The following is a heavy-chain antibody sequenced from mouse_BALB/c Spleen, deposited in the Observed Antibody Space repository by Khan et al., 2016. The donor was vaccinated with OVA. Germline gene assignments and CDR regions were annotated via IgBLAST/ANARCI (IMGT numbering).Heavy chain of an antibody. CDR3: ARGNYYGYAMDY. CDR1: GYSITSNYA. CDR2: ISYSGST. Sequence: EVQLVESGPGLVKPSQSLSLTCTVTGYSITSNYAWHWIRQFPGNKLEWMGYISYSGSTNYNPSLKSRISITRDTSKNQFFLQLNSVTTEDTATYYCARGNYYGYAMDYWGQGTSITVSS. V-gene: IGHV3-2*02. D-gene: IGHD1-1*01. J-gene: IGHJ4*01.